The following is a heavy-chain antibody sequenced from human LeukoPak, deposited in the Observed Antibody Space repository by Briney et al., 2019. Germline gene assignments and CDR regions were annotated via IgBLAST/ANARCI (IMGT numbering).Heavy chain of an antibody. CDR3: ARSGIAAVGTFYFDY. V-gene: IGHV4-59*01. J-gene: IGHJ4*02. CDR2: IYYSAST. Sequence: SETLSLTCTVPGGSIISYYWCWIRQPLGKGLEWVGYIYYSASTTYNPALKSRVTISVDTSKTQFSLKLSSVTAADTAVYYCARSGIAAVGTFYFDYWGQGTLVTVSS. D-gene: IGHD6-13*01. CDR1: GGSIISYY.